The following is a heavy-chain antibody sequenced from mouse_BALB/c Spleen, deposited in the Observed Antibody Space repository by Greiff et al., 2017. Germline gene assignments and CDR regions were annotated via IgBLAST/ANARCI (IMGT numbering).Heavy chain of an antibody. D-gene: IGHD1-1*01. CDR3: ARAPYGSSPYYAMDY. J-gene: IGHJ4*01. CDR2: ISSGGGST. Sequence: EVQLVESGGGLVKPGGSLKLSCAASGFAFSSYDMSWVRQTPEKRLEWVAYISSGGGSTYYPDTVKGRFTISRDNAKNTLYLQMSSLKSEDTAMYYCARAPYGSSPYYAMDYWGQGTSVTVSS. CDR1: GFAFSSYD. V-gene: IGHV5-12-1*01.